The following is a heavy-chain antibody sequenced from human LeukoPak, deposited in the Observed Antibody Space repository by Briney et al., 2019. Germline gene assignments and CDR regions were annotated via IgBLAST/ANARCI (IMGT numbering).Heavy chain of an antibody. J-gene: IGHJ4*02. CDR1: GFTLSSYW. Sequence: HPGGSLRLSCAASGFTLSSYWMHWVRQAPGKGLVWVSRIGSDGGGISHADSVKGRFTISRDNAKNTLYLQMNSLRAEDTAVYYCVRGGGDSWGQGTLVTVSS. CDR3: VRGGGDS. V-gene: IGHV3-74*01. CDR2: IGSDGGGI.